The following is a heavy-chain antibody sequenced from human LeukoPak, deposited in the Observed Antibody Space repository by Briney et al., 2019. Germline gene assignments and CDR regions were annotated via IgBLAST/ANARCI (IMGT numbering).Heavy chain of an antibody. CDR1: GFTFSTYW. Sequence: GGSLRLSCAASGFTFSTYWMSWLRQAPGKGLEWVANIKHDGSEKYYVDSVKGRFTISRDNAQNSLYLQMSSLRAEDTAVYYCAKNFGALPAAHNDYWGRGTMVTVSS. CDR3: AKNFGALPAAHNDY. D-gene: IGHD2-2*01. J-gene: IGHJ4*02. V-gene: IGHV3-7*01. CDR2: IKHDGSEK.